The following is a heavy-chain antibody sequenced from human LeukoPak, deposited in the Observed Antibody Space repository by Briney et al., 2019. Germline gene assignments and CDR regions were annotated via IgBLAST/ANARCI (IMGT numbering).Heavy chain of an antibody. CDR1: GFTFSDYY. J-gene: IGHJ4*02. V-gene: IGHV3-11*04. CDR3: ASHGSGSYPFDY. D-gene: IGHD3-10*01. CDR2: ISSSGSTI. Sequence: GGPLRLSCAASGFTFSDYYMSWIRQAPGKGLEWVSYISSSGSTIYYADSVKGRFTISRDNAKNSLYLQMNSLRDEDTAVYYCASHGSGSYPFDYWGQGTLVTVSS.